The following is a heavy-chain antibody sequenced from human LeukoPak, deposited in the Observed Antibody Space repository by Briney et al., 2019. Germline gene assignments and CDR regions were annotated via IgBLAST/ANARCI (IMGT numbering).Heavy chain of an antibody. J-gene: IGHJ4*02. V-gene: IGHV1-18*01. CDR3: ARVFQDIGATEDYFDY. D-gene: IGHD5-12*01. Sequence: NLQGRVTMTTDTSTSTAYMELRSLRSDDTAVYYCARVFQDIGATEDYFDYWGQGTLVTVSS.